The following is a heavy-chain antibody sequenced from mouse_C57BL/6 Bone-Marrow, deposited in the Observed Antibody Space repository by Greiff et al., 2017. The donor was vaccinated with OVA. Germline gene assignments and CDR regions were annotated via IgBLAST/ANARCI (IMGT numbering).Heavy chain of an antibody. J-gene: IGHJ4*01. CDR1: GFNIKDDY. CDR3: TTGGRYAMDY. CDR2: IDPENGDT. V-gene: IGHV14-4*01. Sequence: VQLKQSGAELVWPGASVKLSCTASGFNIKDDYMHWVKQRPEQGLEWIGWIDPENGDTEYASKFQGKATITADTSSNTAYLQLSSLTSEDTAVYYCTTGGRYAMDYWGQGTSVTVSS.